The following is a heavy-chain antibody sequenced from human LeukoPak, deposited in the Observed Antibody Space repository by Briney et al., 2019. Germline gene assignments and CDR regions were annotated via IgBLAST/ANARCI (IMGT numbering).Heavy chain of an antibody. J-gene: IGHJ3*01. CDR2: ISSGSTYI. CDR3: ATEGTYSGGYG. D-gene: IGHD1-7*01. Sequence: GGSLRLSCAASEFTFSTYSMNWVRQAPGKGLEWVSSISSGSTYIYYADSVKGRFTISRDNAKNSLYLQMNSLRAEDTAVYYCATEGTYSGGYGWGQGTMVTVSS. V-gene: IGHV3-21*01. CDR1: EFTFSTYS.